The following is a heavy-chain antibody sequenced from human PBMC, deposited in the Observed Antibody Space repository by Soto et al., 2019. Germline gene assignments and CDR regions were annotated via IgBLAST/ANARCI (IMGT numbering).Heavy chain of an antibody. CDR3: ARISGHDYGDYKLFDY. Sequence: QVQLVQSGAEVKKPGASVKVSCKASGYTFTGYYMHWVRQAPGQGLEWMGWINPNSGGTNYAQKVQGRVTMTRDTSISTAYMELSRLRSDDTAVYYCARISGHDYGDYKLFDYWGQGTLVTVSS. CDR1: GYTFTGYY. V-gene: IGHV1-2*02. CDR2: INPNSGGT. D-gene: IGHD4-17*01. J-gene: IGHJ4*02.